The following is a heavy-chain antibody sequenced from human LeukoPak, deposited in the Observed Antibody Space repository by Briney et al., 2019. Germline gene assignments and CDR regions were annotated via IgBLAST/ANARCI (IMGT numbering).Heavy chain of an antibody. J-gene: IGHJ4*02. Sequence: GGSLRLSCAASGFTFSSYAMNWVRQAPGKGLEWVSGYSGSAGSTYYADSVKGRFTISRDNSKNTLYLQMNSLRAEDTAVYYCAKEGGYCSGGSCYPSDYWGQGTLVTVSS. D-gene: IGHD2-15*01. CDR2: YSGSAGST. V-gene: IGHV3-23*01. CDR1: GFTFSSYA. CDR3: AKEGGYCSGGSCYPSDY.